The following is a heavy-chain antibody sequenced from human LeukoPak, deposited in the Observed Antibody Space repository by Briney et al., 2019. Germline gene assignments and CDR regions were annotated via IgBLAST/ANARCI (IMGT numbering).Heavy chain of an antibody. CDR2: IYSGVAT. V-gene: IGHV3-66*01. J-gene: IGHJ6*02. Sequence: GGALRLPCTVSGFIVTIKYMSWVRQAPGKGGEWGAVIYSGVATYYAGSVKGRFTISRDNSKNTLYLQMNSLGAEDRAVYYCARAAFASSWYEGGLDVWGQGTTVTVSS. D-gene: IGHD6-13*01. CDR3: ARAAFASSWYEGGLDV. CDR1: GFIVTIKY.